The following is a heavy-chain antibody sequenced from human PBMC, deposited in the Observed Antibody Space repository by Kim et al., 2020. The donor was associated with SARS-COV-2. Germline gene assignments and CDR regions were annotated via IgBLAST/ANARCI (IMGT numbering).Heavy chain of an antibody. V-gene: IGHV3-23*01. J-gene: IGHJ4*02. D-gene: IGHD5-18*01. CDR3: AKGGDGYSRPLDY. Sequence: YAESVKGRFTISRDNSKGTLHLQVNSLRAEDTAVYYCAKGGDGYSRPLDYWGQGTLVTVSS.